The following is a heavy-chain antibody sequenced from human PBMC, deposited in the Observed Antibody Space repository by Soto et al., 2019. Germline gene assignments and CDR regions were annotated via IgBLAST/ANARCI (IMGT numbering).Heavy chain of an antibody. CDR1: GGTFGSYA. D-gene: IGHD2-2*01. CDR2: IIPIPGTA. CDR3: ARSHGSSTSLEIYYYYYYGMDV. Sequence: QVQLVQSGAEVKKPGSSVKVSCKASGGTFGSYAISWVRQAPGQGLERMGGIIPIPGTANYAQKFQGRVTIAADESTSTAYMELSSQRSEDTAVYYCARSHGSSTSLEIYYYYYYGMDVWGQGTTVTVSS. V-gene: IGHV1-69*01. J-gene: IGHJ6*02.